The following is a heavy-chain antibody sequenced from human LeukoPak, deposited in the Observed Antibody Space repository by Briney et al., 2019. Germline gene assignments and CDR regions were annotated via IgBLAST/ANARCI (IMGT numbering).Heavy chain of an antibody. CDR3: ARDRLLEDRDYHYYYYMDV. CDR1: GFTFSSYW. D-gene: IGHD1-1*01. Sequence: GGSLRLSCAASGFTFSSYWMSWVRQAPGKGLEWVSSISSSSNYIYYADSVRGRFTISRDNAKNSLSLQMNSLRAEDTAVYYCARDRLLEDRDYHYYYYMDVWDIGTTVTVSS. V-gene: IGHV3-21*01. J-gene: IGHJ6*03. CDR2: ISSSSNYI.